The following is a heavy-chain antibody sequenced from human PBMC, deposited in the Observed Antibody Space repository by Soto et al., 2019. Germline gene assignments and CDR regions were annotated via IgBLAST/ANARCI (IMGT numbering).Heavy chain of an antibody. Sequence: SVKVSCKASGGTFSSYAISWVRQAPGQGLEWMGGIIPIFGTANYAQKFQGRVTITADESTSTAYMELSSLRSEDTAVYYCARGYDILSPNWFDPWGQGTLVTVSS. V-gene: IGHV1-69*13. CDR1: GGTFSSYA. D-gene: IGHD3-9*01. CDR2: IIPIFGTA. CDR3: ARGYDILSPNWFDP. J-gene: IGHJ5*02.